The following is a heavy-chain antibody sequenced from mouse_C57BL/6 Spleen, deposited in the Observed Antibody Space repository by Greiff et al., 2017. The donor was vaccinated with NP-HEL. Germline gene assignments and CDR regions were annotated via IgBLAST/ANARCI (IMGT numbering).Heavy chain of an antibody. CDR3: AGEEGYYYGSSYWYFDV. Sequence: PGPGLEWFGMTHPNSGSTYYNEKFKSKATLTVDKSSSTAYMQLSSLTSEDSAVYYCAGEEGYYYGSSYWYFDVWGTGTTVTVSS. D-gene: IGHD1-1*01. CDR2: THPNSGST. V-gene: IGHV1-64*01. J-gene: IGHJ1*03.